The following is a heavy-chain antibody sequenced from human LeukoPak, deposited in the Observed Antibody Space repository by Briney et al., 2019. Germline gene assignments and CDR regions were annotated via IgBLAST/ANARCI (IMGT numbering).Heavy chain of an antibody. CDR3: AKAHDYGDYVDWFDP. CDR2: ISWNSGSI. V-gene: IGHV3-9*01. D-gene: IGHD4-17*01. CDR1: GFTFDDYA. J-gene: IGHJ5*02. Sequence: GGSLRLSCAASGFTFDDYAMHWVRQAPGKGLEWVSVISWNSGSIGYADSVKGRFTISRDNAKNSLYLQMNSLRAEDTALYYCAKAHDYGDYVDWFDPWGQGTLVTVSS.